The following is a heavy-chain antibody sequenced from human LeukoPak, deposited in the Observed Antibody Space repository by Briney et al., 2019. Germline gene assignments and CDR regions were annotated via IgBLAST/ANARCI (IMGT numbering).Heavy chain of an antibody. V-gene: IGHV1-69*13. CDR1: GYTFTSFG. D-gene: IGHD1-26*01. CDR2: IIPIFGTA. Sequence: SVKVSCKASGYTFTSFGISWVRQAPGQGLEWMGGIIPIFGTANYAQKFQGRVTITADEFTSTAYMELSSLRSEDTAVYYCARDVGAATGAAFDIWGQGTMVTVSS. CDR3: ARDVGAATGAAFDI. J-gene: IGHJ3*02.